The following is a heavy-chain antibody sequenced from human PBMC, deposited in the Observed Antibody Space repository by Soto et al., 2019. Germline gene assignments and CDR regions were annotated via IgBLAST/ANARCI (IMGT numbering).Heavy chain of an antibody. CDR1: GFTFSTYG. J-gene: IGHJ4*02. V-gene: IGHV3-30*18. CDR2: ISYDGSNK. Sequence: QVQLVESGGGVVQPGRSLRLSCAASGFTFSTYGIHWVRQAPGKGLEWVSVISYDGSNKYYADSVKGRFTISRDNSKNTLYLQMNRLGVEDTAGYYCAKDLGGAGSLHYWGQGPLVTVSS. CDR3: AKDLGGAGSLHY. D-gene: IGHD3-10*01.